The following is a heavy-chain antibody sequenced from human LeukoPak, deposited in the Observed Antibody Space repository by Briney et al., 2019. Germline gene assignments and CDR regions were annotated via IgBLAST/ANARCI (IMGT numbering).Heavy chain of an antibody. CDR1: GFIFSSLA. Sequence: GGSLRLSCAASGFIFSSLAMHWVRQAPGKGLEWVAFIRFDGSNKYYVDSVKGRFTISRDNSKNTLYLQMNSLRAEDTAPYYCAKADDGDYAGDDWGQGTLVTVSS. CDR2: IRFDGSNK. CDR3: AKADDGDYAGDD. D-gene: IGHD4-17*01. J-gene: IGHJ4*02. V-gene: IGHV3-30*02.